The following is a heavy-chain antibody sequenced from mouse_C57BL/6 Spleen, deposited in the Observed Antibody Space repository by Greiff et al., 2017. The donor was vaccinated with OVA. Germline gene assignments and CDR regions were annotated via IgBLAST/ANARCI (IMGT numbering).Heavy chain of an antibody. CDR1: GFSLTSYG. Sequence: QVQLQQSGPGLVQPSQSLSITCTVSGFSLTSYGVHWVRQPPGKGLEWLGVIWSGGSTDYNAAFISRLSISKDNSKCQVFFKMNSLQADDTAIYYCAKTTLITTVDSGYYAMDYWGQGTSVTVSS. V-gene: IGHV2-4*01. CDR3: AKTTLITTVDSGYYAMDY. CDR2: IWSGGST. D-gene: IGHD1-1*01. J-gene: IGHJ4*01.